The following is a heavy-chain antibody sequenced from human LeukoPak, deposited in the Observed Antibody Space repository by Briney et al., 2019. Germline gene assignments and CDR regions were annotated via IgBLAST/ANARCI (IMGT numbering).Heavy chain of an antibody. Sequence: ASVKLSCKASGYTFTSYGISWVRQPHGQGLEWMGWISAYNGNTNYAQKLQGRLTMTTDTSTSTAYMELRSLRSDDTAVYYCARDQKAYCGGDRYSNYWGQGTMVTVCS. CDR2: ISAYNGNT. V-gene: IGHV1-18*01. CDR3: ARDQKAYCGGDRYSNY. D-gene: IGHD2-21*01. J-gene: IGHJ4*02. CDR1: GYTFTSYG.